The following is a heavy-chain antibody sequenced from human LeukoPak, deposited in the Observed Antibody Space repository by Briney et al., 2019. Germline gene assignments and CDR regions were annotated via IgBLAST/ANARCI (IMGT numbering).Heavy chain of an antibody. J-gene: IGHJ4*02. Sequence: SETLSLTCTASGGSISSSSYYWGWIRQPPGKGLEWIGSIYYSGSTYYNPSLKSRVTISVDTSKNQFSLKLSSVTAADTAVYYCARQNPYDFWSGLTICYFDYWGQGTLVTVSS. CDR2: IYYSGST. D-gene: IGHD3-3*01. CDR1: GGSISSSSYY. V-gene: IGHV4-39*01. CDR3: ARQNPYDFWSGLTICYFDY.